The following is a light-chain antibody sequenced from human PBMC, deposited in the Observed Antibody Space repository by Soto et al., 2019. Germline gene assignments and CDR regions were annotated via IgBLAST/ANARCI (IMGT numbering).Light chain of an antibody. CDR2: SAS. V-gene: IGKV1-39*01. CDR3: QQYNSYS. Sequence: DIQITQSPSSLSACVGDRVTMTCRASQTISSHLNWYQQKPGIAPKLLIYSASSLQSGVPSRFSGSGSGTEFTLTISSLQPDDFASYYCQQYNSYSFGQGTKV. CDR1: QTISSH. J-gene: IGKJ1*01.